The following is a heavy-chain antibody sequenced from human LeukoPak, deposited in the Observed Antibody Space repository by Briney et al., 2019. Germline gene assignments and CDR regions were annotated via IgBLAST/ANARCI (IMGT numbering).Heavy chain of an antibody. D-gene: IGHD3-9*01. CDR3: AKDHDILTGYYPQSAFDY. Sequence: PGGSLGLSCAASGFTFSSYGMHWVRQAPGKGLEWVAFIRYDGSNKYYADSVKGRFTISRDNSKNTLYLQMNSLRAEGTAVYYCAKDHDILTGYYPQSAFDYWGQGTLVTVSS. CDR1: GFTFSSYG. J-gene: IGHJ4*02. CDR2: IRYDGSNK. V-gene: IGHV3-30*02.